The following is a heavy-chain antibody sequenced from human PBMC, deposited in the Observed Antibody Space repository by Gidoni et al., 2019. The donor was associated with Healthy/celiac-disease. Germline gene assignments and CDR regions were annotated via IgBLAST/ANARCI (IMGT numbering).Heavy chain of an antibody. D-gene: IGHD6-13*01. Sequence: QVQLQESGPGLVKPSQTLSLTCTVSGGSISSGSYYWSWIRQPAGKGLEWIGRIYTSGSPNYNPSLKSRVTMSVDTSKNQFSLKLSSGTAADTAVYYCARDPTEQQLADYYYDGMDVWGQGTTVTVSS. V-gene: IGHV4-61*02. CDR1: GGSISSGSYY. CDR2: IYTSGSP. J-gene: IGHJ6*02. CDR3: ARDPTEQQLADYYYDGMDV.